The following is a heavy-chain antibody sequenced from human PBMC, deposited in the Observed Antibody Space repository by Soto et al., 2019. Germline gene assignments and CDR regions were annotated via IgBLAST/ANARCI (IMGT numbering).Heavy chain of an antibody. CDR1: GFTFSDYY. Sequence: QVQLVESGGDLVKPGGSLRLSCAAYGFTFSDYYMSWIRQAPGKGLEWVSSITSSGSTTYYTDSVKGRFTISRDNAKNSLYLQMNSLRAEDTAVYYCARERYSYGPYYFDYWGQGTLVTVSS. D-gene: IGHD5-18*01. CDR2: ITSSGSTT. J-gene: IGHJ4*02. V-gene: IGHV3-11*01. CDR3: ARERYSYGPYYFDY.